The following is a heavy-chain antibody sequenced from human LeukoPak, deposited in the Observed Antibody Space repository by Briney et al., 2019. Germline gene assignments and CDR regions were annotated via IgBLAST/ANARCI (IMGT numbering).Heavy chain of an antibody. V-gene: IGHV1-18*01. Sequence: ASVKVSCTASGYTCTTYGISWVRRAPGQGLEWMGWISAYNGNTNYAQKLQGRVTMTTDTSTSTAYMELRSLRSDDTAVYYCARSAGVVVVADAFDIWGQGTMVTVSS. D-gene: IGHD2-15*01. CDR2: ISAYNGNT. CDR3: ARSAGVVVVADAFDI. J-gene: IGHJ3*02. CDR1: GYTCTTYG.